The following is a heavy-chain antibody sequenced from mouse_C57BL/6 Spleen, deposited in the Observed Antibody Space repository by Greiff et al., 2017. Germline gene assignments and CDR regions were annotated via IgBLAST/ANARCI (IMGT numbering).Heavy chain of an antibody. CDR2: IDPSDSYT. D-gene: IGHD2-1*01. CDR1: GYTFTSYW. CDR3: ARKDGNGFAY. Sequence: QVQLQQPGAELVKPGASVKLSCKASGYTFTSYWMQWVKQRPGQGLEWIGEIDPSDSYTNYNQKFKGKATLTVDTSSSTAYMQLSSLTSEDSAVYYCARKDGNGFAYWGQGTLVTVSA. J-gene: IGHJ3*01. V-gene: IGHV1-50*01.